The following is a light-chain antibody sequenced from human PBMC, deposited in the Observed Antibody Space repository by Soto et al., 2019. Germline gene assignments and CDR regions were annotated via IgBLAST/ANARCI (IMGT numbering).Light chain of an antibody. CDR2: SNN. V-gene: IGLV1-40*01. Sequence: QLVLTQPPSISGAPGQTVTISCTGTYTNLGAAYDVHWYVQLPDAAPKLLIYSNNHRPSGVPDRFSGSKSGASASLAITGLRAEDEAEYYCQSYDSSLSGLIFGGGTKVTVL. CDR1: YTNLGAAYD. J-gene: IGLJ2*01. CDR3: QSYDSSLSGLI.